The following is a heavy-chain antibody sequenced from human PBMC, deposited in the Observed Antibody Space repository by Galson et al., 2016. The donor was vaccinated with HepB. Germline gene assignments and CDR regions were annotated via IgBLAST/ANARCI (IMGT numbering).Heavy chain of an antibody. J-gene: IGHJ4*02. D-gene: IGHD2-8*02. CDR3: ARRRTTGYFDY. CDR2: IYYRGST. CDR1: GGSISSSNYY. V-gene: IGHV4-39*01. Sequence: SETLSLTCTVSGGSISSSNYYWDWIRQPPGKGLEWIGSIYYRGSTYYNPSLNSRVTIFVDTSKNQFSLKLSSVSAADTAVYYCARRRTTGYFDYWGQGTLVTVSS.